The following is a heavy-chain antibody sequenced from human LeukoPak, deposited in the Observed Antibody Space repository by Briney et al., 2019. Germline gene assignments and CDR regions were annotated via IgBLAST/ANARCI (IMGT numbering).Heavy chain of an antibody. J-gene: IGHJ4*02. CDR1: GFTFSSYE. Sequence: PGGSLRLSCAASGFTFSSYEMNWVRQAPGKGLEWVSSISSSSTYIYYADLVKGRFTISRDNAKNSLYLQMNSLRAEDTAVYYCARDRYSESESQYDSWGQGTLVTVSS. V-gene: IGHV3-21*01. D-gene: IGHD3-22*01. CDR2: ISSSSTYI. CDR3: ARDRYSESESQYDS.